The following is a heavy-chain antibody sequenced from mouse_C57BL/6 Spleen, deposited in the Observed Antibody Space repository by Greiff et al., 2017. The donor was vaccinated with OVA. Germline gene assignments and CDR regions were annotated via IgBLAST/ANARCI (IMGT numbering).Heavy chain of an antibody. D-gene: IGHD2-5*01. CDR1: GYTFTSYW. Sequence: QVQLQQPGAELVKPGASVKVSCKASGYTFTSYWMHWVKQRPGQGLEWIGRIYPSDSDTNYNQKFKGKATLTVDKSSSTAYMQLSSLTSEDSAVYYCAMGYSKGNFDYWGQGTTLTVSS. V-gene: IGHV1-74*01. CDR2: IYPSDSDT. CDR3: AMGYSKGNFDY. J-gene: IGHJ2*01.